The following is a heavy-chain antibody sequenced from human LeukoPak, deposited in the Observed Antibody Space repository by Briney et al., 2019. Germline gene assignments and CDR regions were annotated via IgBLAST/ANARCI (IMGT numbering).Heavy chain of an antibody. CDR1: GGSISSYY. D-gene: IGHD2-2*02. V-gene: IGHV4-59*08. CDR3: ALYCSSTSCYTH. CDR2: IYNSGST. Sequence: SETVSLTCTVSGGSISSYYWSWIRQPPGKGLEWIGYIYNSGSTNYNPSLKSRVTISVDTSKNQFSLKLSSVTAADTAVYYCALYCSSTSCYTHWGQGTLVTVSS. J-gene: IGHJ4*02.